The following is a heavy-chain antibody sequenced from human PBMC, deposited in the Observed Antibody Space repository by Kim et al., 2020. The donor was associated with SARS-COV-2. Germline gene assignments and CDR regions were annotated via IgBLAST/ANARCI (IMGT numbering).Heavy chain of an antibody. Sequence: SVKVSCKASGGTFSSYAISWVRQAPGQGLEWMGRIIPILGIANYAQKFQGRVTITADKSTSTAYMELSSLRSEDTAVYYCARGNGRGYSYGSFDYWGQGTLVTVSS. CDR2: IIPILGIA. CDR3: ARGNGRGYSYGSFDY. CDR1: GGTFSSYA. J-gene: IGHJ4*02. D-gene: IGHD5-18*01. V-gene: IGHV1-69*04.